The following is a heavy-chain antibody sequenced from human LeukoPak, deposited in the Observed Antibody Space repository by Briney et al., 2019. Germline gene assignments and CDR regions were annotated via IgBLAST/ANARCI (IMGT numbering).Heavy chain of an antibody. J-gene: IGHJ6*02. CDR2: INHSGST. Sequence: SETLSLTCAVYGGSFSGYYWSWIRQPPGKGLEWIGEINHSGSTIYNPSLKSRVTISVDTSKNQFSLKLSSVTAADTAVYYCARLDGPFDYYGMDVWGQGTTVTVSS. CDR3: ARLDGPFDYYGMDV. CDR1: GGSFSGYY. V-gene: IGHV4-34*01. D-gene: IGHD1-1*01.